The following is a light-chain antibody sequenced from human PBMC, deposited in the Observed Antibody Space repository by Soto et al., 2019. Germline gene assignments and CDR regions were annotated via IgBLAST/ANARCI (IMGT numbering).Light chain of an antibody. CDR1: SRDVGDYNY. V-gene: IGLV2-14*01. J-gene: IGLJ3*02. CDR3: SSYASSSTWV. Sequence: QSVLTQPASVSGSPGQSITLSCTGTSRDVGDYNYVSWYQQHPGKAPRLIIYEVSYRPSGVSNRFSGSKSGNTASLTISGLQGEDEADYYCSSYASSSTWVFGGGTKVTVL. CDR2: EVS.